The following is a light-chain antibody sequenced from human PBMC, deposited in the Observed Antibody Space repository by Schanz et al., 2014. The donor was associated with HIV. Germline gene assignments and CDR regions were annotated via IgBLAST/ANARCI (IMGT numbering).Light chain of an antibody. Sequence: IVLTQSPASLSLSPGERATLSCRASQSVSSHLAWYQQKPAQAPRLLIYDASTRATGIPDRFSGSGSGTDFTLTISRLEPEDFAVYYCQQYGSSSWTFGQGTKVDLK. V-gene: IGKV3-20*01. CDR2: DAS. J-gene: IGKJ1*01. CDR1: QSVSSH. CDR3: QQYGSSSWT.